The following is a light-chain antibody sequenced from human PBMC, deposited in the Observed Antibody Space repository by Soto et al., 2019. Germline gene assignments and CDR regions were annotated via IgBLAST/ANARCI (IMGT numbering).Light chain of an antibody. CDR2: AAS. CDR1: QSISSS. Sequence: DIQMTQSPSSLSASVGDRVTITCRASQSISSSLNWYQQKPGKAPKLLIYAASSLQSGVTSRFSGSGSGTDFTLTISSLQPEYFATDYCQQSYSTLPYTFGQGTKLEIK. CDR3: QQSYSTLPYT. V-gene: IGKV1-39*01. J-gene: IGKJ2*01.